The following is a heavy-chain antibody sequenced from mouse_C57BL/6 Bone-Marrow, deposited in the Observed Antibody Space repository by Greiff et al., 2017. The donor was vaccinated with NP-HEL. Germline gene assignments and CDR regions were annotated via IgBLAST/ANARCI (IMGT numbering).Heavy chain of an antibody. CDR1: GFSFNTYA. CDR3: VRHEDSSGYFDY. CDR2: IRSKSNNYAT. V-gene: IGHV10-1*01. D-gene: IGHD3-2*02. Sequence: EVQGVESGGGLVQPKGSLKLSCAASGFSFNTYAMNWVRQAPGKGLEWVARIRSKSNNYATYYADSVKDRFTISRDDSESMLYLQMNNLKTEDTAMYYCVRHEDSSGYFDYWGQGTTLTVSS. J-gene: IGHJ2*01.